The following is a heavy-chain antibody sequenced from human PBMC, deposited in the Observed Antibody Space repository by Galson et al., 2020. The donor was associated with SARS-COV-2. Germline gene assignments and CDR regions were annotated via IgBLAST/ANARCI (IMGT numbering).Heavy chain of an antibody. CDR2: INPNSGGT. CDR3: ARDGTARVTNGFDI. D-gene: IGHD5-18*01. CDR1: GYTFTGYY. V-gene: IGHV1-2*02. Sequence: ASVKVSCKASGYTFTGYYMHWVRQAPGQGLEWMGWINPNSGGTNYAQKFQGRVTMTRDTSISIAYMELSRLRSDDTAVYYCARDGTARVTNGFDIWGQGTMVTVSS. J-gene: IGHJ3*02.